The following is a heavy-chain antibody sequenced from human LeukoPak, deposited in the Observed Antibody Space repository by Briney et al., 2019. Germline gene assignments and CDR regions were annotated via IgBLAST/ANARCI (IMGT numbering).Heavy chain of an antibody. CDR1: GYSGIELD. V-gene: IGHV1-24*01. D-gene: IGHD3-3*01. CDR2: FDREDGGT. Sequence: ASVKVSCKVSGYSGIELDMHWVRQAPGKGLEWMGGFDREDGGTIYARKFQGRVTMTEDTSADTAYMKLSSLTSEDTAVYYCATHTISGVVTYAFHMWGRGTLVTVSS. J-gene: IGHJ3*02. CDR3: ATHTISGVVTYAFHM.